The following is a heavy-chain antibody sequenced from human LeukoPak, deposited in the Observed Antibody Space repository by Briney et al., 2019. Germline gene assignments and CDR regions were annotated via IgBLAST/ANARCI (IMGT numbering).Heavy chain of an antibody. CDR2: ISGSGGST. V-gene: IGHV3-23*01. Sequence: PGGSLRLSCAASGFTFSSYAMSWVRQAPGKGLEWVSAISGSGGSTYYADSVKGRFTISRDNSKNTLYLQMNSLRAEDTAVYYCAKVYCGGDCYGDAFDIWGQGTMVTVSS. D-gene: IGHD2-21*02. CDR1: GFTFSSYA. CDR3: AKVYCGGDCYGDAFDI. J-gene: IGHJ3*02.